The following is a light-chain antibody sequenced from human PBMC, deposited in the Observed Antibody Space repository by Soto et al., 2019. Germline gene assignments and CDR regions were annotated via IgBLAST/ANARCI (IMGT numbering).Light chain of an antibody. J-gene: IGKJ1*01. CDR3: QQYNGWPPWT. CDR2: GVS. CDR1: QSVSSK. Sequence: EIVMTQSPATLSVSPGERATLSCRASQSVSSKLAWYQQKPGQAPRLLIYGVSTRATGVPARFSGSGSGTEFTLTISSLQSEDFAVYYCQQYNGWPPWTFGQGTKVEIK. V-gene: IGKV3-15*01.